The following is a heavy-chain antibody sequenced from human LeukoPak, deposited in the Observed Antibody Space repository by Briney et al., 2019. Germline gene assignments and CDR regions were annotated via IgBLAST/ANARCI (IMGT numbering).Heavy chain of an antibody. CDR2: ISSSSSTI. J-gene: IGHJ4*02. D-gene: IGHD6-13*01. CDR1: GFTFSSYS. CDR3: ARAYSSSWFYYFDY. V-gene: IGHV3-48*04. Sequence: GRSLTLSCAASGFTFSSYSMNWVRQAPGKGLEWVSYISSSSSTIYYADSVKGRFTIPRDNAKNSLYLQMNSLRAEDTAVYYCARAYSSSWFYYFDYWGQGTLVTVSS.